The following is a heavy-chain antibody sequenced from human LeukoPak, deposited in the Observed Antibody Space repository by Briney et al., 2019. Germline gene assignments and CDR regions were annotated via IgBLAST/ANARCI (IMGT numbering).Heavy chain of an antibody. CDR3: ARAYYYDSTASDAFDI. J-gene: IGHJ3*02. CDR1: GGSINSYY. CDR2: IYYSGST. Sequence: PSETLSLTCTVSGGSINSYYWSWIRQPPGKGLEWIGYIYYSGSTNYNPSLKSRVTISVDTSKNQFSLKLSSVTAADTAVYYCARAYYYDSTASDAFDIWGQGTMVTVSS. D-gene: IGHD3-22*01. V-gene: IGHV4-59*12.